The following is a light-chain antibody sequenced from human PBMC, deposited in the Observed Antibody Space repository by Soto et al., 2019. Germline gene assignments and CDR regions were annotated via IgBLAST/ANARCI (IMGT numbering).Light chain of an antibody. Sequence: EIVLTQSPGTLSLSPGERATRSCRASQSVNSNFLAWYQQRPGQAPRLLIHGASSRATGIPDRFGGSGSGTDFILTISRLEPEDFAVYYCQHMRTFGQGTKVEIK. CDR1: QSVNSNF. V-gene: IGKV3-20*01. J-gene: IGKJ1*01. CDR2: GAS. CDR3: QHMRT.